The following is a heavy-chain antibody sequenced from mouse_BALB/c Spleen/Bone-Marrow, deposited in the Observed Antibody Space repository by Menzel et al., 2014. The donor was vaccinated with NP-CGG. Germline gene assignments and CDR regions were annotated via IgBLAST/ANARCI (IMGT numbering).Heavy chain of an antibody. CDR2: IYPSDNYT. D-gene: IGHD2-1*01. V-gene: IGHV1-69*02. CDR1: GYTFTSYW. Sequence: QVQLQQPGAELVRPGASVKLSCKASGYTFTSYWINWVKQRPGQGLEWIGNIYPSDNYTNYNQKFKDKATLTVDKSSSTAYMQLSSPTSEDSAVYFCTRAGNYGNYYAMDYWGQGTSVTVSS. J-gene: IGHJ4*01. CDR3: TRAGNYGNYYAMDY.